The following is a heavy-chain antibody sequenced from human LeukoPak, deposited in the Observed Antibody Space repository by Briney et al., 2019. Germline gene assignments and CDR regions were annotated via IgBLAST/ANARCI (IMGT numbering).Heavy chain of an antibody. CDR3: AKGRRSGNYYHFDY. D-gene: IGHD1-26*01. J-gene: IGHJ4*02. Sequence: GGSLRLSCAASGFTFSSYAMTWVRQTPGKGLEWVSSISVSASSTYYADSVKGRFTISRDNSKNTLFLQMSSLRTEDTAVYYCAKGRRSGNYYHFDYWGQGTLVTVSS. CDR1: GFTFSSYA. V-gene: IGHV3-23*01. CDR2: ISVSASST.